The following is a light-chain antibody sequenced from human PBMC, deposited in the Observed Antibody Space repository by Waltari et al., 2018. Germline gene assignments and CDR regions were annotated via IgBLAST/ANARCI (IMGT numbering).Light chain of an antibody. J-gene: IGLJ3*02. V-gene: IGLV1-47*01. CDR3: AAWDDSLSRLV. CDR1: SSNIGTNF. Sequence: QSVLTQPPSTSGTPGQRVTISCSGSSSNIGTNFVYWYQQLPGTAPKLLIFKDNQRPSGVPDRFSASSAGTAASRAISGLRSGDEADYYCAAWDDSLSRLVFGGGTKLTVL. CDR2: KDN.